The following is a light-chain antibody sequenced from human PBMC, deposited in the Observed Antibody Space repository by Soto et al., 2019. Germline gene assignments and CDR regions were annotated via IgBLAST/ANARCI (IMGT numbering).Light chain of an antibody. CDR3: SAYTASRTYV. Sequence: QSALTQPASVSGSPGQSITISCTGTSSDVGAYNFVSWQQQHPGKAPKLMIYNVYDRPSGISYRFSGSKSGNTASLTISGLQGEDEADYYCSAYTASRTYVFGTGTKLTVL. J-gene: IGLJ1*01. V-gene: IGLV2-14*03. CDR1: SSDVGAYNF. CDR2: NVY.